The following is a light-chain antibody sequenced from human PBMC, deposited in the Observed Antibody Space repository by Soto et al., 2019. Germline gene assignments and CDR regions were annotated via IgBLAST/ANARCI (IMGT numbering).Light chain of an antibody. CDR3: AGWDDSLNGWV. Sequence: QSVLTQPPSASGTAGQRVTISCSGSRSNIGTNTVHWYQQLPRTAPKLLIHSNNQRPSGVPDRFSGSKDGTSASLAISGLQSEDEADYYWAGWDDSLNGWVFGGGTKVTVL. J-gene: IGLJ3*02. CDR2: SNN. CDR1: RSNIGTNT. V-gene: IGLV1-44*01.